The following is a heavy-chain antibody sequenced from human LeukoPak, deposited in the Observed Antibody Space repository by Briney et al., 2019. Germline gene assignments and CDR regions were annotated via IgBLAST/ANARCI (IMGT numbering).Heavy chain of an antibody. J-gene: IGHJ4*02. V-gene: IGHV3-21*01. Sequence: GGSLRLSCAASGFTFSSYSMNWVRQAPGKGLEWGSSISSSSRYIYYADSVKGRFTISRDNAKNSLYLQMNSLRAEDTAVYYCARDIYCSGGSCLNWGQGTLVTVSS. CDR3: ARDIYCSGGSCLN. CDR2: ISSSSRYI. CDR1: GFTFSSYS. D-gene: IGHD2-15*01.